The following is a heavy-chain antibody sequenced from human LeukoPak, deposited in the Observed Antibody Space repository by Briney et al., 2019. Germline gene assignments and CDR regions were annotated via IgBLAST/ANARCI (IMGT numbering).Heavy chain of an antibody. V-gene: IGHV3-30*03. D-gene: IGHD3-22*01. Sequence: PGGSLRLSCVASGFAFSSYGMHWVRQAPGKGLEWVAVILNDGSSKYYADSVKGRFTISRDNSKNTLYLQMNSLSAEHAAVYYCRGYYYDSSGFYRDYWGQGTLVTVSS. J-gene: IGHJ4*02. CDR3: RGYYYDSSGFYRDY. CDR2: ILNDGSSK. CDR1: GFAFSSYG.